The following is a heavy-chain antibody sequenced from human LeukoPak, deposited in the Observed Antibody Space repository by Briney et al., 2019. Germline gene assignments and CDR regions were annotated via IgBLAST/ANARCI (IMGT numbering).Heavy chain of an antibody. D-gene: IGHD5-24*01. CDR3: AKLLGTATTYDS. J-gene: IGHJ4*02. V-gene: IGHV3-7*01. CDR2: INPDGSQK. CDR1: GFTFSTYT. Sequence: PGGSLRLSCAASGFTFSTYTMNWVRQAPGKGLEWVASINPDGSQKLYVDSVKGRFTISRDNTKSSLYLQMNSLGAEDTAMYYCAKLLGTATTYDSWGQGTRVTVSS.